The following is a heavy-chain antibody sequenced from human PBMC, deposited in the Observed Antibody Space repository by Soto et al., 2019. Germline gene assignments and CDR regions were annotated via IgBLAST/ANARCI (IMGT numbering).Heavy chain of an antibody. Sequence: QLQLQESGPGLVKPSETLSLTCTVSGGSISSSSYYWGWIRQPPGKGLEWIGSIYYSGSTYYNPALRSRVTISVDTSTNQVSLKLSSVTAADTAVYYCARQVYYYYYYMDVWGKGTTVTVSS. V-gene: IGHV4-39*01. J-gene: IGHJ6*03. CDR1: GGSISSSSYY. CDR3: ARQVYYYYYYMDV. CDR2: IYYSGST.